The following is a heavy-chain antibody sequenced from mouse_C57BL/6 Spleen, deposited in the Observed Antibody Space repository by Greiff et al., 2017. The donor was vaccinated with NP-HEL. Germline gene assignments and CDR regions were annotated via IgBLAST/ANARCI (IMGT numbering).Heavy chain of an antibody. V-gene: IGHV5-17*01. CDR3: ATFSYSCGSRPDCYAMDY. J-gene: IGHJ4*01. CDR1: GFTFSDYG. Sequence: EVMLVESGGGLVKPGGSLKLSCAASGFTFSDYGMHWVRQAPEKGLEWVAYISSGSSTIYYADTVKGRFTNARDNAKNTLFLQMTSLRSEDTAMFYCATFSYSCGSRPDCYAMDYWGQGTSVTVAS. CDR2: ISSGSSTI. D-gene: IGHD1-1*01.